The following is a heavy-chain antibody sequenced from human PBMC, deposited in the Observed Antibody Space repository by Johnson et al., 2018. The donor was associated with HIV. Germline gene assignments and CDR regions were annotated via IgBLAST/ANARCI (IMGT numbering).Heavy chain of an antibody. J-gene: IGHJ3*02. Sequence: QVQLVESGGGVVQPGGSLRISCAASGVTFSSYGMHWVRQAPGKGLEGVAFIRYDGNNKYYADSVKGRFTISRDNSKNTLFLQMNSLRAEDTALYHCAKDIRGGYSSSSGAFDIWGQGTMVTVSS. CDR2: IRYDGNNK. CDR3: AKDIRGGYSSSSGAFDI. CDR1: GVTFSSYG. D-gene: IGHD6-6*01. V-gene: IGHV3-30*02.